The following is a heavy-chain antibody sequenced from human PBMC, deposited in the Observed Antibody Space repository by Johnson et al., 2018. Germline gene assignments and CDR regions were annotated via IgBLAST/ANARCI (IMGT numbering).Heavy chain of an antibody. Sequence: QVQLQESGGGLVQXGGSXRLXCVASGFTFSSFSMNWVRQAPGKGLEWVAVISYDGSNKYYADSVKGRFTISRDNSKNTLYLQMNSLRSEDTAVYYCAKGGTRTWLIFDYWGQGTLVTVSS. CDR1: GFTFSSFS. CDR3: AKGGTRTWLIFDY. D-gene: IGHD5-12*01. J-gene: IGHJ4*02. CDR2: ISYDGSNK. V-gene: IGHV3-30*18.